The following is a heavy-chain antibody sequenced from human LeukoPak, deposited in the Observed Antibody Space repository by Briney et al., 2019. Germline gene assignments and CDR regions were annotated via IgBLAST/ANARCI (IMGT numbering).Heavy chain of an antibody. CDR1: GVTFSSYS. D-gene: IGHD3-3*01. J-gene: IGHJ6*03. CDR3: ARDRPIFGVGSMDA. CDR2: ISSSSSYI. V-gene: IGHV3-21*01. Sequence: GGSLRLSCAASGVTFSSYSMNWVRQAPGKGLEWVSSISSSSSYIYYADSVKGRFTISRDNAKNSLYLQMNSLRAEDTAVYYCARDRPIFGVGSMDAWGKGTTVTVSS.